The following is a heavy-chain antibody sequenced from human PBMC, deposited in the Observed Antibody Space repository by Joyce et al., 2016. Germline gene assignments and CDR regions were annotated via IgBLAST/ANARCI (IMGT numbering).Heavy chain of an antibody. CDR3: ARGGTSSDHYFFYTLDV. D-gene: IGHD1-14*01. J-gene: IGHJ6*02. Sequence: QVLLVQSGAAVKRPGSSLRVSCKSSGGDFSNYTVNWVRQAPGQRLEWGGGIIPFFGAAKYAEDFQGRVTLTADQSTRTAYLELSSLTSADTAVYYCARGGTSSDHYFFYTLDVWGPGTTVIVSS. CDR1: GGDFSNYT. CDR2: IIPFFGAA. V-gene: IGHV1-69*12.